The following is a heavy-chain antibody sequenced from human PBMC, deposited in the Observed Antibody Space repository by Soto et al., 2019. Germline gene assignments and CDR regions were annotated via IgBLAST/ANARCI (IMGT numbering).Heavy chain of an antibody. CDR3: ARVLWYYASGSSNADHYFDY. CDR2: IYNSGST. J-gene: IGHJ4*02. Sequence: SDTLSLSCTVSGGSFSRVRDYWSWIRQPPGKRLEWIGYIYNSGSTKYNPSLKSRVTMSIDTSKNQFSLRLSSVTAADTAVYYCARVLWYYASGSSNADHYFDYWGQGTLVTVSS. V-gene: IGHV4-61*01. D-gene: IGHD3-10*01. CDR1: GGSFSRVRDY.